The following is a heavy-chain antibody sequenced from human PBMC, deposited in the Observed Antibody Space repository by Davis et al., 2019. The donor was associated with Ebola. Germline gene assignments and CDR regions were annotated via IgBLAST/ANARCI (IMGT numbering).Heavy chain of an antibody. V-gene: IGHV1-69*04. Sequence: SVKVSCKASGYTFTSYAISWVRQAPGQGLEWMGRIIPILGIANYAQKFQGRVTITADKSTSTAYMELSSLRSEDTAVYYCARENYDFWSGYVYYFDYWGQGTLVTVSS. CDR2: IIPILGIA. CDR1: GYTFTSYA. CDR3: ARENYDFWSGYVYYFDY. J-gene: IGHJ4*02. D-gene: IGHD3-3*01.